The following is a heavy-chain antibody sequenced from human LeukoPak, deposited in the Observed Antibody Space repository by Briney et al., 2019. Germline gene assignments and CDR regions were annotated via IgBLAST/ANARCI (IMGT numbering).Heavy chain of an antibody. CDR2: IYHSGRS. J-gene: IGHJ4*02. D-gene: IGHD2-8*02. CDR1: GDSISNGVKY. CDR3: ARDQVECTGGTCQSRVGFDF. V-gene: IGHV4-31*03. Sequence: SETLSLTCTVSGDSISNGVKYWSWVRQHPGRGLEWIGYIYHSGRSYYNPSLKSRITMSVDTSKNQFSLNLSSVTAADTAVYYCARDQVECTGGTCQSRVGFDFWGQGTLVTVSS.